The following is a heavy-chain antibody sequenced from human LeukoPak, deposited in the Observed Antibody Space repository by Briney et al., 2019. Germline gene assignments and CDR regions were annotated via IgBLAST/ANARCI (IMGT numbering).Heavy chain of an antibody. CDR1: GESFRGFY. CDR3: ARIGGVRLKDYYMDV. CDR2: INHSGTT. J-gene: IGHJ6*03. V-gene: IGHV4-34*01. Sequence: SETLSLTCAVYGESFRGFYWTWIRQPPGKGREWLVEINHSGTTNYHPSLKNRVTILVATSKTQFFLKVTSLTAAAPAVYYCARIGGVRLKDYYMDVWGKGTTVSISS. D-gene: IGHD4-17*01.